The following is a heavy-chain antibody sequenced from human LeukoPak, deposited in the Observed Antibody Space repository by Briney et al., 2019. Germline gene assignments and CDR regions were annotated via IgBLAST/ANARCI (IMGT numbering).Heavy chain of an antibody. D-gene: IGHD3-10*01. J-gene: IGHJ3*02. CDR3: ASRITPDAFDI. V-gene: IGHV4-34*01. Sequence: SETLSLTCAVYGGSFSGYYWSWIRQPPGKGLEWIGEINHSGSTNYNPSLKSRVTISVDTSKNQFSLKLSSVTAADTAVYYCASRITPDAFDIWGQGTMVTVSS. CDR2: INHSGST. CDR1: GGSFSGYY.